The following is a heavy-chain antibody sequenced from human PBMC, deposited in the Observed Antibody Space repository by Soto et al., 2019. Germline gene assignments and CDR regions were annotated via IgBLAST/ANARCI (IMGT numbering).Heavy chain of an antibody. CDR1: GGSISNYY. J-gene: IGHJ6*04. CDR2: IYDSGST. CDR3: ARSPCSSTTCPKFRVMDF. V-gene: IGHV4-59*08. Sequence: SETLSLTCIVSGGSISNYYWNWIRQPPGRGLELIGYIYDSGSTYYNSSLKSRVTISVDTSNNQFSLKLTSVTAADTAVYYCARSPCSSTTCPKFRVMDFWGKGTTVTVSS. D-gene: IGHD2-2*01.